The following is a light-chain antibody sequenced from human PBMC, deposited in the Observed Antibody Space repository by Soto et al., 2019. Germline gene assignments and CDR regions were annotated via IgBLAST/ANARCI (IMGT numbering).Light chain of an antibody. CDR3: QQSDSTLRT. CDR1: QSISSY. V-gene: IGKV1-39*01. Sequence: DIQMNQSPSSLSASVGDRVTITCRASQSISSYLNWYQQKPGKAPKRLIYAESSLQSGRPSRFSGSGSRTDFTITISSLQPEDFATYYCQQSDSTLRTFGPGTKVDIK. CDR2: AES. J-gene: IGKJ3*01.